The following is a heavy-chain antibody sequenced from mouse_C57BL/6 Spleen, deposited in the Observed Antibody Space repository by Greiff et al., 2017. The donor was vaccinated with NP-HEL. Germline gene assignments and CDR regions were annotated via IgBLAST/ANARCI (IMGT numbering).Heavy chain of an antibody. CDR1: GYAFSSSW. Sequence: VQLQQSGPELVKPGASVKISCKASGYAFSSSWMNWVKQRPGKGLEWIGRIYPGDGDTNYNGKFKGKATLTADKSSSTAYMQLSSLTSEDSAVYFCAREGETGFDYWGQGTTLTVSS. D-gene: IGHD4-1*01. J-gene: IGHJ2*01. CDR2: IYPGDGDT. CDR3: AREGETGFDY. V-gene: IGHV1-82*01.